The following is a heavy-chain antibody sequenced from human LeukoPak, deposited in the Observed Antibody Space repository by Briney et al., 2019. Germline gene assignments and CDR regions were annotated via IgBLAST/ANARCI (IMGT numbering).Heavy chain of an antibody. Sequence: ASVKVSCKASGYTFTSYAMNWVRQAPGQGLEWMGWINTNTGNPTYARGFTGRFVFSLDTSVSTAYLQISSLKADDTAVYYCARGGQQLDNDFQHWGQGTLVTVSS. CDR3: ARGGQQLDNDFQH. CDR1: GYTFTSYA. J-gene: IGHJ1*01. D-gene: IGHD6-13*01. CDR2: INTNTGNP. V-gene: IGHV7-4-1*02.